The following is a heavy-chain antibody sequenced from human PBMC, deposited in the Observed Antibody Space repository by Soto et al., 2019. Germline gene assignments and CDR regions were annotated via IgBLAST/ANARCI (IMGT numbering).Heavy chain of an antibody. CDR2: INEDGGER. CDR3: ARGCRGSPCLVDY. V-gene: IGHV3-7*01. D-gene: IGHD3-10*01. Sequence: PGGSLRLSCAASGFTFSTHWMKWVRQAPGKGLEWVANINEDGGERHYGDSVKGRFVISRDNAKDSLYLQMSSLRAEDTALYYCARGCRGSPCLVDYWGLGTLVTVSS. J-gene: IGHJ4*02. CDR1: GFTFSTHW.